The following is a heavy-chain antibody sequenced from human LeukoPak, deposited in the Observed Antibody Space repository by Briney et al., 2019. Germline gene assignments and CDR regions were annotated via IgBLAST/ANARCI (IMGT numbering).Heavy chain of an antibody. V-gene: IGHV1-2*02. CDR2: INPNSGGA. CDR3: ARVQGYSSSWYWVYYYGMDV. J-gene: IGHJ6*02. CDR1: GYTFTGYY. Sequence: ASVTVSCTASGYTFTGYYMHWVRQAPGQGLEWMGWINPNSGGANYAQKFQGRVTMTRDTSISTAYMELSRLRSDDTAVYYCARVQGYSSSWYWVYYYGMDVWGQGTTVTVSS. D-gene: IGHD6-13*01.